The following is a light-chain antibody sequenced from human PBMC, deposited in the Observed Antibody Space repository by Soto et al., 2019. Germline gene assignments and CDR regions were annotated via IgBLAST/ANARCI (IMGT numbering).Light chain of an antibody. J-gene: IGLJ3*02. CDR3: SSYAGSNLWV. CDR1: SSDVGGYND. CDR2: EVS. Sequence: QSALTQPPSASGSPGQAVTISCTGTSSDVGGYNDVSWYQQHPGKAPKLMIYEVSKRPSGVPDRFSGSKSGNTASLTVSGLQAEDEAAYYCSSYAGSNLWVFGGGTKLTVL. V-gene: IGLV2-8*01.